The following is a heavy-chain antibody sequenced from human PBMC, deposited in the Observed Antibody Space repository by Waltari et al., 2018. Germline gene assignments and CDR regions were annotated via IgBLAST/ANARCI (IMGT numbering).Heavy chain of an antibody. J-gene: IGHJ3*01. CDR3: ARRVSTKGAFEV. Sequence: QVQLVQSGAEVKQPGSSVKVSCKSSGGPFSSVGLHWLRQAPGQGLEWMGKFMPMPGITDYEQKFQGRLRITADRSTTTGYMELRSLGSEDTAIYYCARRVSTKGAFEVWGRGTLVTVSP. D-gene: IGHD5-12*01. CDR1: GGPFSSVG. V-gene: IGHV1-69*02. CDR2: FMPMPGIT.